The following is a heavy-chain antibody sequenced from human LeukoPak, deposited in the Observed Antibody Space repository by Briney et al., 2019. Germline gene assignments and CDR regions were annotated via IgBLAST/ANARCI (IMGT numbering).Heavy chain of an antibody. D-gene: IGHD6-13*01. CDR2: ISYDGSNK. J-gene: IGHJ4*02. CDR3: VRGDSRDY. V-gene: IGHV3-30*04. CDR1: GFTFSSYA. Sequence: GGSLRLSCAASGFTFSSYAMHWVRQAPGKGLEWVAVISYDGSNKYYADSVKGRFTISRDNAKNSLYLDMDNLRPEDTAVYYCVRGDSRDYWGQGTLVTVSS.